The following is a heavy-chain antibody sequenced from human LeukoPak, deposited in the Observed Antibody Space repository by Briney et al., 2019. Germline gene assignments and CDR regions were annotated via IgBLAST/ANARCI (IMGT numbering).Heavy chain of an antibody. CDR1: GFTFSSYG. CDR3: AKKFPGTVAAGPDH. D-gene: IGHD6-13*01. V-gene: IGHV3-33*06. Sequence: SGGSLRLSCAASGFTFSSYGMHWVRQAPGKGLEWVAVIWFDGSNNYYADSVKGRFTISRDNSKNTVCLQMNSLRVEDTAVYYCAKKFPGTVAAGPDHWGQGTLVTVSS. CDR2: IWFDGSNN. J-gene: IGHJ4*02.